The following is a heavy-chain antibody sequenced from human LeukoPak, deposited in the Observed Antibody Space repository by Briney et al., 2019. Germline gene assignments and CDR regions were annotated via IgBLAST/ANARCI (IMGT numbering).Heavy chain of an antibody. D-gene: IGHD6-13*01. CDR2: INHSGST. V-gene: IGHV4-34*01. CDR3: ARSWGRYYMDV. J-gene: IGHJ6*03. CDR1: GGSFSGYY. Sequence: SETLSLTCAVYGGSFSGYYWSWIRQPPGKGLEWIGEINHSGSTNYNPSLKSRVTISVDTSKNQFSLKLSSVTAADTAVYYCARSWGRYYMDVWDKGTTVTISS.